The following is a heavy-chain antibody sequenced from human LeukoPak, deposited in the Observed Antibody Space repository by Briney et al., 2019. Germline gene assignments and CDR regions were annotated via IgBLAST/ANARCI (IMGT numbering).Heavy chain of an antibody. J-gene: IGHJ4*02. V-gene: IGHV1-2*02. Sequence: ASVKVSCKASGYTFTGYYMHWVRQAPGRGLEWMGWINPNSGGTNYAQKFQGRVTMTRDTSISTAYMELNRLRSDDTAVYYCARDLSPYYGSGSWDYWGQGTLVTVSS. CDR1: GYTFTGYY. CDR2: INPNSGGT. CDR3: ARDLSPYYGSGSWDY. D-gene: IGHD3-10*01.